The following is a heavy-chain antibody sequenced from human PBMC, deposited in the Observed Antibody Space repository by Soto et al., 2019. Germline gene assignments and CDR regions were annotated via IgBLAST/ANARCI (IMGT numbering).Heavy chain of an antibody. Sequence: EVQLLESGGGLVQPGGSLRLSCAASGFTFSSYAMSWVHQAPGKGLEWVSAISAGGGNTYYRDSVKGRFTISRDNSKNTLYLQMNSLRAEDTAVYFCAQTTPSIHWFDPWGQGTLVTVSS. CDR2: ISAGGGNT. CDR3: AQTTPSIHWFDP. CDR1: GFTFSSYA. D-gene: IGHD1-1*01. J-gene: IGHJ5*02. V-gene: IGHV3-23*01.